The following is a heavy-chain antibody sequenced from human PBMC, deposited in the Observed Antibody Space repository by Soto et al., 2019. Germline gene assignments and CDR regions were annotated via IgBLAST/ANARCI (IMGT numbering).Heavy chain of an antibody. V-gene: IGHV1-18*01. CDR2: ISAHNGNT. CDR1: GYTFTSYG. J-gene: IGHJ4*02. CDR3: ARGRYGDY. Sequence: QVHLVQSGAEVKKPGASVKVSCKASGYTFTSYGITWVRQAPGQGLEWMGWISAHNGNTDYAQKLQGRVIVTRDTSTSTAYLELGSLLSDDTAVYYCARGRYGDYWGQGALVTVSS. D-gene: IGHD1-26*01.